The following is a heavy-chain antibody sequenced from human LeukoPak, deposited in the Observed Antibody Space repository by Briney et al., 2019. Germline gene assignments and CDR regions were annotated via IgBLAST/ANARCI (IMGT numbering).Heavy chain of an antibody. J-gene: IGHJ4*02. CDR3: ARAYDSSGYSFDY. V-gene: IGHV3-30-3*01. CDR2: ISYDGSNK. Sequence: GGSLRLSCAASGFTFSSYAMHWVGQAPGKGLEWVAVISYDGSNKYYADSVKGRFTISRDNSKNTLYLQMNSLRAEDTAVYYCARAYDSSGYSFDYWGQGTLVTVSS. D-gene: IGHD3-22*01. CDR1: GFTFSSYA.